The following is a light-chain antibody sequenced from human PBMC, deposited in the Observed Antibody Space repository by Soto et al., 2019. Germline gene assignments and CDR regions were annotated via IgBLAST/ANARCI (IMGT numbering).Light chain of an antibody. V-gene: IGLV3-1*01. J-gene: IGLJ2*01. CDR3: QALDNSTVV. CDR1: KLGDKY. CDR2: QDS. Sequence: SYELTQAPSVSVSPGQTASITCSGDKLGDKYACWYQQKPGQSPVLVIYQDSKRPSGIPERFSGSNSGNTATLTISGTQAMYEADYYCQALDNSTVVFGGGTTLTVL.